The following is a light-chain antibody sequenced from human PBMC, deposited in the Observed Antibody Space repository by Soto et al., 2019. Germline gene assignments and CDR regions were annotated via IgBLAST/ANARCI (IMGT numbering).Light chain of an antibody. CDR3: CSWAGNSLV. J-gene: IGLJ3*02. V-gene: IGLV2-11*01. CDR2: DVN. CDR1: SSDVGGYNY. Sequence: QSALTQPRPVSGSPGQSVTISCTGTSSDVGGYNYVSWYQQHPGKAPKIKIYDVNERPAGVPDRFSGSKSGNTASLTISGLQAEDEADYYYCSWAGNSLVFGGGTKLTVL.